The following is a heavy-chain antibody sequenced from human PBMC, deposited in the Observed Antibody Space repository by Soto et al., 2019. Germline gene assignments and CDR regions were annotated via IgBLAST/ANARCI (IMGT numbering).Heavy chain of an antibody. J-gene: IGHJ4*02. D-gene: IGHD3-10*01. V-gene: IGHV1-8*02. CDR1: GYAFTSNG. Sequence: ASVKVTCKDSGYAFTSNGISWVRQAPGQGLEWMGWMNPNSGYTVYAQNFQGRVTLTRDTSISTAYMELSSLRFEDTAVYYCARVLRGGPSDYWGQGTLVTVSS. CDR3: ARVLRGGPSDY. CDR2: MNPNSGYT.